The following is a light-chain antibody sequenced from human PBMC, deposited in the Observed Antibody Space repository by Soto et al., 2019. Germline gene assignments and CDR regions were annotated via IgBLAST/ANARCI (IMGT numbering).Light chain of an antibody. Sequence: QSVLTQPASVSGSPGQSITISCTGTSSDVGGYNYVSWYQQHPGKAPKLMIYEVRNRPSGVSNRFSGSKSGNTAFLTISGLQAEDEADYYCSSYTSSSTLVFGGGTKLTVL. CDR2: EVR. CDR1: SSDVGGYNY. J-gene: IGLJ2*01. V-gene: IGLV2-14*01. CDR3: SSYTSSSTLV.